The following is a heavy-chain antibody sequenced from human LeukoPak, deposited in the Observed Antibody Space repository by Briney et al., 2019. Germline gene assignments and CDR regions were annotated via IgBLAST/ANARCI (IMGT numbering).Heavy chain of an antibody. CDR2: INHSGGT. D-gene: IGHD3-10*01. V-gene: IGHV4-34*01. CDR1: GGSFSGYY. CDR3: ARGSAIAMVRGVIRRWFDP. J-gene: IGHJ5*02. Sequence: SETLSLTCAVYGGSFSGYYWSWIRQPPGKGLEWIGEINHSGGTNYNPSLKSRVTISVDTSKNQFSLKLSSVTAADTAVYYCARGSAIAMVRGVIRRWFDPWGQGTLVTVSS.